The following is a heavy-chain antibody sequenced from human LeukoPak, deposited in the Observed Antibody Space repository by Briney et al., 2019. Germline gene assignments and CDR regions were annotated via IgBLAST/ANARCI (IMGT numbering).Heavy chain of an antibody. D-gene: IGHD4-17*01. Sequence: PGGSLRLSCAASGFTFRSYSMNWVRQAPGKGLEWVSVIYSGGSTNYSESVKGRFTITSNNSKNTLYLQMNSLRAEDTAVYYCARDSRGDYGDYGYFQHWGQGTLVTVSS. CDR2: IYSGGST. V-gene: IGHV3-53*01. J-gene: IGHJ1*01. CDR1: GFTFRSYS. CDR3: ARDSRGDYGDYGYFQH.